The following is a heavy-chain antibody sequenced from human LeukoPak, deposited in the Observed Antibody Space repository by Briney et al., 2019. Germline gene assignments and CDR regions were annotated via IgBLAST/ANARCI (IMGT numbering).Heavy chain of an antibody. CDR2: IYTSGST. CDR1: GGSISNSY. J-gene: IGHJ4*02. CDR3: ARPRSTSGWDGDFDS. V-gene: IGHV4-4*07. Sequence: SETLSLTCIVSGGSISNSYWSWIRQPAGKGLEWIGRIYTSGSTNYNPSLKSRVTMSVDTSKNQFSLNLTSVTAADTAVYYCARPRSTSGWDGDFDSWGQGTLVTVSS. D-gene: IGHD6-19*01.